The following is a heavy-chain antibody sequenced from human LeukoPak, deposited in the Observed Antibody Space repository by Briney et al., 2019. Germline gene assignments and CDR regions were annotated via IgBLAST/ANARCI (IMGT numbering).Heavy chain of an antibody. CDR3: ARAIYKSTGTYGY. J-gene: IGHJ4*02. CDR1: GGSFSAYY. CDR2: INHSGST. V-gene: IGHV4-34*01. Sequence: SETLSLTCAVYGGSFSAYYWSWFRQRPGKGLDWIGEINHSGSTNYNPSLKSRVTISVDTSKNQFSLKLTSVTAADTAVYYCARAIYKSTGTYGYWGQGTLVTVSS. D-gene: IGHD1-1*01.